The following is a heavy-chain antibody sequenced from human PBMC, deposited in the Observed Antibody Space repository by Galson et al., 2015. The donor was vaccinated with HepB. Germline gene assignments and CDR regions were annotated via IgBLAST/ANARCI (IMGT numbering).Heavy chain of an antibody. CDR3: ARYGGYYLDY. D-gene: IGHD5-12*01. V-gene: IGHV4-59*02. Sequence: TLSLTCTVSGGSVSGHYWSWIRQPPGTGLEWIGYIYYSGTTHYNPSLRSRVTISVDTSNNQFSLKLSSVTAADTAVYYCARYGGYYLDYWGQGTLVMVSS. CDR2: IYYSGTT. J-gene: IGHJ4*02. CDR1: GGSVSGHY.